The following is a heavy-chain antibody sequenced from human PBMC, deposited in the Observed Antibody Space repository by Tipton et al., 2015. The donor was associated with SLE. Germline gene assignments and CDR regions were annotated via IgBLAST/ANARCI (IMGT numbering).Heavy chain of an antibody. J-gene: IGHJ4*02. CDR2: ISRDGSNT. CDR3: ARDTIPVTGVGPLDY. Sequence: GSLRLSCAASGFTFSSHWMYWVRQAPGKGLVWVSRISRDGSNTYYADSVKGRFTISRDNARNTLYLQMNSLRADDTAVYYCARDTIPVTGVGPLDYWGQGTLVIVSS. V-gene: IGHV3-74*01. D-gene: IGHD6-19*01. CDR1: GFTFSSHW.